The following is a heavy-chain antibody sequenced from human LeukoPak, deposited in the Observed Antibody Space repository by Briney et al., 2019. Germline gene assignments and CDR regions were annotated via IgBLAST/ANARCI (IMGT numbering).Heavy chain of an antibody. Sequence: GGSLRLSCAASGFTFSSYSMNWVRQAPGKGLEWASSISRSSSYIYYADSVKGRFTISRDNVKNSLSLQMKSLRAEDTAVYYCARGSNVDTNMLIPGNYWGQGMLVTVSS. CDR1: GFTFSSYS. J-gene: IGHJ4*02. CDR2: ISRSSSYI. V-gene: IGHV3-21*03. CDR3: ARGSNVDTNMLIPGNY. D-gene: IGHD5-18*01.